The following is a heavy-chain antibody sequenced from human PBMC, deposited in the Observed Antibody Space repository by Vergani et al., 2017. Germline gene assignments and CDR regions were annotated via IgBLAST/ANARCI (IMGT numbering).Heavy chain of an antibody. CDR1: GCSISSSSYY. CDR3: ARHVTAVAGTPYYFDY. V-gene: IGHV4-39*01. D-gene: IGHD6-19*01. CDR2: IYYSGST. J-gene: IGHJ4*02. Sequence: QLQLQESGPGLVKPSETLSLTCTVPGCSISSSSYYWGWIRPPPGKGLELIGSIYYSGSTYYNPSLKSRVTISVDTSKNQFSLKLSSVTAADTAVYYCARHVTAVAGTPYYFDYWGQGTLVTVSS.